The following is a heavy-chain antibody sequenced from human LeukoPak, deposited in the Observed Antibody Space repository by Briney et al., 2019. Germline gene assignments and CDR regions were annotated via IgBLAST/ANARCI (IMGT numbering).Heavy chain of an antibody. Sequence: GGSLRLSCAASGFTFSDYWMTWVRQAPGKGLEWVANIKQDGSEKYYVDSVKGRFTISRDNAKNSLYLQMNSLRAEDTAVYYCARDGKATNDYWGQGTLVAVSS. CDR3: ARDGKATNDY. J-gene: IGHJ4*02. CDR1: GFTFSDYW. CDR2: IKQDGSEK. V-gene: IGHV3-7*01. D-gene: IGHD5-24*01.